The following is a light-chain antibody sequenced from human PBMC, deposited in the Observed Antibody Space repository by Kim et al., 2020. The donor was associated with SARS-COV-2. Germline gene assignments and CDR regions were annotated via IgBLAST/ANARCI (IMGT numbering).Light chain of an antibody. J-gene: IGLJ2*01. CDR3: SSYTSSTTLVV. V-gene: IGLV2-14*03. CDR2: DVS. CDR1: SSDVGGYIY. Sequence: QSIPISCTGTSSDVGGYIYVSWYQQHPGKAPKLMIYDVSNRPSGVSNRFSGSKSGNTASLTISGLQAEDEADYYCSSYTSSTTLVVFGGGTQLTVL.